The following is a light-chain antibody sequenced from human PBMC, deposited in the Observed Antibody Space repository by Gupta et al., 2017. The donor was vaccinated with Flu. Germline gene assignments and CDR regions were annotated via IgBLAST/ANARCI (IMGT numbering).Light chain of an antibody. V-gene: IGLV3-1*01. Sequence: GQTASITCSGDKLDSKYAWWYQQKPGHSPLLLLFQTSPLPSRIPSPFSCSNSINTSTLTISGTQPMDEAEYYYHPSYNITSFSFVGTGTKVTVL. CDR1: KLDSKY. CDR2: QTS. CDR3: HPSYNITSFSF. J-gene: IGLJ1*01.